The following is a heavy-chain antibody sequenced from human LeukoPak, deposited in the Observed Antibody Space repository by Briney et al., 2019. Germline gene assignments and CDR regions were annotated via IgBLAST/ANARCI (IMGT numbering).Heavy chain of an antibody. J-gene: IGHJ4*02. CDR2: IGYSGGST. CDR3: AKGGFGELNFDY. D-gene: IGHD3-10*01. Sequence: PGGSLRLSCAASRFTVSSYAMSWVRQAPGKGLEWVSAIGYSGGSTYYADSAKGRFTISRDNSKNTLYLQMNSLRAEDTAVYYCAKGGFGELNFDYWGQGTLVTVSS. V-gene: IGHV3-23*01. CDR1: RFTVSSYA.